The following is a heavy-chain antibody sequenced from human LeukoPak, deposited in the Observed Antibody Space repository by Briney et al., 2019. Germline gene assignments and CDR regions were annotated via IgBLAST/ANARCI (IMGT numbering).Heavy chain of an antibody. J-gene: IGHJ1*01. CDR2: IIPIFGTA. Sequence: SVKVSCKASGYTFTGYYIHWVRQAPGQGLEWMGGIIPIFGTANYAQKFQGRVTITADESTSIAYMELSSLRSEDTAVYYCARARDSGAGARVYFQHWGQGTLVTVSS. CDR1: GYTFTGYY. V-gene: IGHV1-69*13. D-gene: IGHD5-12*01. CDR3: ARARDSGAGARVYFQH.